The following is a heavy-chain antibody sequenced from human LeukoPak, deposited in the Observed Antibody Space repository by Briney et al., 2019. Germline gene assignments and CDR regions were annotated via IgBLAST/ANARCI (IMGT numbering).Heavy chain of an antibody. Sequence: PSETLSLTCTVSGGSISSYYWSWIRQPAGKGLNWIGRIFTMGRPNSTPSLKSRVTMSVHTSKNQFSLKLSSVTAADTAVYYCARDWFLDSRGSGSHYYYYYMDVWGKGTTVTISS. J-gene: IGHJ6*03. CDR3: ARDWFLDSRGSGSHYYYYYMDV. D-gene: IGHD3-10*01. CDR2: IFTMGRP. V-gene: IGHV4-4*07. CDR1: GGSISSYY.